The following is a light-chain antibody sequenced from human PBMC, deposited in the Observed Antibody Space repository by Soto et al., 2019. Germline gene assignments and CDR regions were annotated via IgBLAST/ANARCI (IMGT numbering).Light chain of an antibody. V-gene: IGKV1-9*01. CDR2: AAS. J-gene: IGKJ5*01. CDR3: QQLNTYPST. Sequence: IQLTQSPSSLSASVGDRVTITCRASHGISSYLAWYQQKPGKALKLLIYAASTLQSGVPSRFSGSGSGTDFTLTISSLQPEDFATYYCQQLNTYPSTFGQGTRLEIK. CDR1: HGISSY.